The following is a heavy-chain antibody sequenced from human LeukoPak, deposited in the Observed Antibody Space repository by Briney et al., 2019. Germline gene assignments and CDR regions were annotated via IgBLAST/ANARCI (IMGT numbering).Heavy chain of an antibody. CDR2: IKKDGSEK. CDR3: ARHLSGVTGYTYGRGIDY. D-gene: IGHD5-18*01. J-gene: IGHJ4*02. Sequence: GGSLRLSCAASGFTFSSYWMSWVRQAPGKGLEWVANIKKDGSEKYYVDSVKGRFTISRDNAKKSLYLQMNSLRAEDTAVYYCARHLSGVTGYTYGRGIDYWGQGTLITVSS. CDR1: GFTFSSYW. V-gene: IGHV3-7*01.